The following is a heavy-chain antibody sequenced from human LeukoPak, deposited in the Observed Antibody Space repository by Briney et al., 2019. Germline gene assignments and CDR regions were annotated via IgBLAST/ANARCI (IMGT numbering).Heavy chain of an antibody. CDR2: ISHDGSNI. D-gene: IGHD2-15*01. CDR1: GFTFSDYW. CDR3: AKDPYRVVVATGNYLDP. V-gene: IGHV3-30*18. Sequence: GGSLRLSCAASGFTFSDYWMHWVRHAPGKGLEWVAVISHDGSNIHYGDSVRGRFTISRDNSKNTVYLQMNSLRAEDTAIYYCAKDPYRVVVATGNYLDPWGQGTLVTVSS. J-gene: IGHJ5*02.